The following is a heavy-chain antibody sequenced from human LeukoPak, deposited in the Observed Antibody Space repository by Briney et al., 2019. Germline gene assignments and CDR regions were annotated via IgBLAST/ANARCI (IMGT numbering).Heavy chain of an antibody. V-gene: IGHV4-61*02. J-gene: IGHJ4*02. CDR1: GGSISSGSYY. Sequence: SQTLSLTCTVSGGSISSGSYYWSWIRQPAGKGLEWIGRIYTSGSTNYNPPLKSRVTISVDTSKNQFSLKLSSVTAADTAVYYCARILLSGSYYFFDYWGQGTLVTVSS. CDR3: ARILLSGSYYFFDY. CDR2: IYTSGST. D-gene: IGHD3-10*01.